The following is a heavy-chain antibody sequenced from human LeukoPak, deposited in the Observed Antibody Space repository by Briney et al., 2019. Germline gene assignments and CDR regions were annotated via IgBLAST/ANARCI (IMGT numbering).Heavy chain of an antibody. V-gene: IGHV3-30*02. J-gene: IGHJ4*02. CDR1: GFTFISYS. Sequence: GGSLRLSCAASGFTFISYSIHWVRQAPGKGLEGVAFIRYDGSNKYYADSVKGRFTISRDNSKNTVYLQMNSLRAEDTAVYYCAKGKYSSSWPEDYWGQGTLVTVSS. CDR3: AKGKYSSSWPEDY. D-gene: IGHD6-13*01. CDR2: IRYDGSNK.